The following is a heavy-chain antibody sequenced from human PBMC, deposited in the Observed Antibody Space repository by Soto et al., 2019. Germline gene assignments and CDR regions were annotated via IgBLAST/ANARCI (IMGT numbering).Heavy chain of an antibody. D-gene: IGHD4-17*01. J-gene: IGHJ4*02. CDR3: AKLASDSGDYGGFDY. V-gene: IGHV3-23*01. Sequence: AGSLRLSCAASGFTFSSHAMSWVRQAPGQGLEWVSSIRGSGTTTYYADSVKGRFTISRDNSNNTLYLQMNSLSAEDTALYFCAKLASDSGDYGGFDYWGQGTLVTVSS. CDR2: IRGSGTTT. CDR1: GFTFSSHA.